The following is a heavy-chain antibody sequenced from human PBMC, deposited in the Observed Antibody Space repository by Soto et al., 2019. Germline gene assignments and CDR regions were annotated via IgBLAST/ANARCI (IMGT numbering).Heavy chain of an antibody. V-gene: IGHV2-70*11. CDR2: IDWDDNK. CDR3: VRVIEYSSSSIHSYYYYYMDV. J-gene: IGHJ6*03. CDR1: GFSLSTSGMC. Sequence: GPTLVNPTQTLTLTCTFSGFSLSTSGMCVSWIRQPPGKALEWLARIDWDDNKYYSTSLKTRLTISKDTSKNQVVLTMTNMDPVDTATYYCVRVIEYSSSSIHSYYYYYMDVWGKGTTVTVSS. D-gene: IGHD6-6*01.